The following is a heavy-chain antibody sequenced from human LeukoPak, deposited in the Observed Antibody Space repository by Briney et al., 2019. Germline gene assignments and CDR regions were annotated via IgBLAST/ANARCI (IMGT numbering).Heavy chain of an antibody. CDR3: ARVTNYGNPLGY. V-gene: IGHV3-74*01. CDR2: INSDGSST. CDR1: GFTFSSYW. D-gene: IGHD3-10*01. Sequence: GGSLRLSCAASGFTFSSYWMHWVRQAPGKGLVWVSRINSDGSSTSYADSVKGRFTISRDNAKNTLYLQMNSLRAEDTAVYYCARVTNYGNPLGYWGQGTLVTASS. J-gene: IGHJ4*02.